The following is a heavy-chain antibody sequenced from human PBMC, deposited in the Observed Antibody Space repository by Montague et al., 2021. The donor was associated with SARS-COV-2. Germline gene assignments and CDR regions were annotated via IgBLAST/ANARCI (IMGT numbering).Heavy chain of an antibody. CDR2: IYYSGST. CDR1: GGSISSYY. D-gene: IGHD5-24*01. V-gene: IGHV4-59*01. CDR3: ARVFPRWLQSDPYFDY. Sequence: ETLSLTCTVSGGSISSYYWSWIRQPPGKGLEWIGYIYYSGSTNYNPSLKSRVTISVDTSKNQFSLKLSSVTAADTAVYYCARVFPRWLQSDPYFDYWGQGTLVTVSS. J-gene: IGHJ4*02.